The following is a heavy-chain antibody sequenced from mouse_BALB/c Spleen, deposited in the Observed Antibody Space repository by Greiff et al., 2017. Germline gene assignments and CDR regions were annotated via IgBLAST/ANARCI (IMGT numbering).Heavy chain of an antibody. Sequence: QVQLQQSGAELMKPGASVKISCKATGYTFSSYWIEWVKQRPGHGLEWIGEILPGSGSTNYNEKFKGKATFTADTSSNTAYMQLSSLTSEDSAVYYCARVDYDYDGYYFDYWGQGTTLTVSS. CDR2: ILPGSGST. CDR3: ARVDYDYDGYYFDY. D-gene: IGHD2-4*01. V-gene: IGHV1-9*01. CDR1: GYTFSSYW. J-gene: IGHJ2*01.